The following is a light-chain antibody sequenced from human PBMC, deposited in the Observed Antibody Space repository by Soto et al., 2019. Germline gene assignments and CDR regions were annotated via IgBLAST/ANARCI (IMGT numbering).Light chain of an antibody. J-gene: IGKJ5*01. CDR1: QLFSSN. CDR2: GVS. Sequence: EIVMMQSPATLSVSPGESVTLSCRASQLFSSNLAWYQHKPGQAPRILIYGVSTRDTGVPDRFSGSASGTEFTLTISSLQSEDFAVYYCQQYNNWPRTFGLGTRLEIK. V-gene: IGKV3-15*01. CDR3: QQYNNWPRT.